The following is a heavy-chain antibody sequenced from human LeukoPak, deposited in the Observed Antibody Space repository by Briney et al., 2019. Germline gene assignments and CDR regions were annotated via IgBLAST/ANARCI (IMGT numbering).Heavy chain of an antibody. Sequence: ASVKVSCKASGYTFTGYYMHWVRQAPGQGLEWMGWINPNSGGTNYAQKFKGRVTMTRDTSISTAYMELSRLRSDDTAVYYCARSLYCYRSGSYYGNYWGQGTLVTVSS. CDR2: INPNSGGT. J-gene: IGHJ4*02. D-gene: IGHD3-10*01. V-gene: IGHV1-2*02. CDR1: GYTFTGYY. CDR3: ARSLYCYRSGSYYGNY.